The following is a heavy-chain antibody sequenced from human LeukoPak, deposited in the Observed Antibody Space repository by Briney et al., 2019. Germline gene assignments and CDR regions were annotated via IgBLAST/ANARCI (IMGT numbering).Heavy chain of an antibody. J-gene: IGHJ4*02. CDR1: GYTFTGYY. CDR2: INPNSGGT. Sequence: ASVKVSCKASGYTFTGYYMHWVRQAPGQGLEWMGWINPNSGGTNYAQKFQGRVTMTRDTSISTAYMDLSRLRSDDTAVYYCATRGFWSGYYTGFELDYWGQGTLVTVSS. CDR3: ATRGFWSGYYTGFELDY. D-gene: IGHD3-3*01. V-gene: IGHV1-2*02.